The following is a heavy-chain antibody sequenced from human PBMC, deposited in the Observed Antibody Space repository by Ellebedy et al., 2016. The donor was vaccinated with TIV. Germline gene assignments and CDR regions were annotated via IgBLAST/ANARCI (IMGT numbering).Heavy chain of an antibody. CDR1: GGSISSYY. CDR2: IYYSGST. V-gene: IGHV4-59*01. CDR3: ARASGFLEWLLYREDYYGMDV. Sequence: SETLSLTXTVSGGSISSYYWSWIRQPPGKGLEWIGYIYYSGSTNYNPSLKSRVTISVDTSKNQFSLKLSSVTAADTAVYYCARASGFLEWLLYREDYYGMDVWGQGTTVTVSS. J-gene: IGHJ6*02. D-gene: IGHD3-3*01.